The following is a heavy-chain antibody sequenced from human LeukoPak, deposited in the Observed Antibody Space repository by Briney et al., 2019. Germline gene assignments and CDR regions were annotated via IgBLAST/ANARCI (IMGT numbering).Heavy chain of an antibody. Sequence: SETLSLTCIVSGGSISSSNYYWGWIRQPPGEGLGWIGSIHYSGSTYYNTSLKSRVTISVDKSEDQFSLKLSSVTAADTAVYYCQSRYLEWLLEYWGQGTLVTVSS. CDR3: QSRYLEWLLEY. CDR2: IHYSGST. CDR1: GGSISSSNYY. J-gene: IGHJ4*02. D-gene: IGHD3-3*01. V-gene: IGHV4-39*01.